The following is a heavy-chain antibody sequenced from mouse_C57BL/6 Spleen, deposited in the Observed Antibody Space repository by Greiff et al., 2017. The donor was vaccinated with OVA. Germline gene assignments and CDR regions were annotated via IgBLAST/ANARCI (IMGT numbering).Heavy chain of an antibody. V-gene: IGHV1-59*01. CDR2: IDPSDSYT. CDR3: ARSRDGSSPAWFAY. CDR1: GYTFTSYW. Sequence: QVQLQQPGAELVRPGTSVKLSCKASGYTFTSYWMHWVKQRPGQGLEWIGVIDPSDSYTNYNQKFKGKATLTVDTSSSTAYMQLSSLTSEDSAVYYWARSRDGSSPAWFAYWGQGTLVTVSA. D-gene: IGHD1-1*01. J-gene: IGHJ3*01.